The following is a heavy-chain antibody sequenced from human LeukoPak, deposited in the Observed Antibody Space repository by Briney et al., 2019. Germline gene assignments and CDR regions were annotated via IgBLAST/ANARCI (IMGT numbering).Heavy chain of an antibody. Sequence: GASVKVSCKASGYTFTYYYMHWVRQAPAQGLEWMGGINPNSGGTNFAQKFQGRVTMTRDTSISTAYKELSRLRSDDTAVYYCATGRWGVDYWGQGTLVTVSS. V-gene: IGHV1-2*02. D-gene: IGHD3-16*01. CDR3: ATGRWGVDY. CDR1: GYTFTYYY. CDR2: INPNSGGT. J-gene: IGHJ4*02.